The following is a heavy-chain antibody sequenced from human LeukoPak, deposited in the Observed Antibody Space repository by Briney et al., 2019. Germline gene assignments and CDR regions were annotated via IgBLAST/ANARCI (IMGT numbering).Heavy chain of an antibody. CDR3: VKGRISEDGLDF. CDR2: ISSSGNT. V-gene: IGHV3-23*01. CDR1: GLTFSRSA. D-gene: IGHD6-13*01. J-gene: IGHJ4*02. Sequence: PGGSLRLSCAASGLTFSRSAMTWVRQTPGKGLDWVSCISSSGNTYYADSVKGRFTISRDTSKNMLYLQMNSRRAEDTAVYYCVKGRISEDGLDFWGQGTLVTVSS.